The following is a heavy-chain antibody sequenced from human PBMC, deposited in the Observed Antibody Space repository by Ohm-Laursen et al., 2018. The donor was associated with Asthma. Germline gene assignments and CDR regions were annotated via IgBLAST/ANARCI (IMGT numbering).Heavy chain of an antibody. J-gene: IGHJ5*02. CDR2: INHSGNT. CDR3: ARGIAAAGPDPYNWFDP. D-gene: IGHD6-13*01. V-gene: IGHV4-34*01. Sequence: SVTLSLTCAVYGGSFSGFYWSWIGPPPGKGLEGIGEINHSGNTNYNPSLKSRVTISVDTSKNQFSLKLSSVTAADTAVYYCARGIAAAGPDPYNWFDPWGQGTLVTVSS. CDR1: GGSFSGFY.